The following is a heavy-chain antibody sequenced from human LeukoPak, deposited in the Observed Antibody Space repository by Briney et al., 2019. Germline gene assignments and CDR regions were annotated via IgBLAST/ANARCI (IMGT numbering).Heavy chain of an antibody. CDR2: ISYDGSNK. Sequence: GGSLRLSCAASGFTFSSYAMHWVRQAPGKGLEWVAVISYDGSNKYYADSVKGRFTISRDNSKNTLYLQMNSLRAEDTAVYYCAKDGIVGATWDAFDIWGHGTMVTVSS. V-gene: IGHV3-30-3*01. CDR3: AKDGIVGATWDAFDI. J-gene: IGHJ3*02. D-gene: IGHD1-26*01. CDR1: GFTFSSYA.